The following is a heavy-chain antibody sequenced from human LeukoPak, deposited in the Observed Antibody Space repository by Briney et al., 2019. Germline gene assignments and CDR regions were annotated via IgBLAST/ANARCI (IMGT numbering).Heavy chain of an antibody. CDR2: ISGSGGNT. CDR3: AKCVVGATRRVGPDY. D-gene: IGHD1-26*01. CDR1: GFTFSSYA. V-gene: IGHV3-23*01. Sequence: PGGSLRLSCAASGFTFSSYAMTWVRQAPGKGLEWVSGISGSGGNTYYTDSVRGRLSISRDNSKNTLYLQVNSLRAEDTAVYYCAKCVVGATRRVGPDYWGQGTLVTVSS. J-gene: IGHJ4*02.